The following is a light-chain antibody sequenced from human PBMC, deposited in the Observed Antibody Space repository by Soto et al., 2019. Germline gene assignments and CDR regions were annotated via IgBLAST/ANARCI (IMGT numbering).Light chain of an antibody. CDR2: DVT. CDR1: PSDIGAYNY. V-gene: IGLV2-14*03. CDR3: GSYTISSTLMI. Sequence: QSALTQPASVSGSPGQSITISCSGTPSDIGAYNYVSWYQHLPGKAPKVIIYDVTNRPSGVSSRFSGSKSGITASLTISGLQAEDEANYYCGSYTISSTLMIFAGGTKLTVL. J-gene: IGLJ2*01.